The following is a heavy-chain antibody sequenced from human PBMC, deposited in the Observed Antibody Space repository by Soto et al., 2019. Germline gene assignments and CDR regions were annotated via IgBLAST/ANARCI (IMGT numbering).Heavy chain of an antibody. CDR2: IWYDGSNK. CDR3: ARGRSRALGYYYYYMDV. Sequence: QVQLVESGGGVVQPGRSLRLSCAASGFTFSSYGMHWVRQAPGKGLEWVAVIWYDGSNKYYADSVKGRFTISRDNSKNKLYLQRNSVTAEDKAVYYSARGRSRALGYYYYYMDVWGKGTTVTVSS. D-gene: IGHD6-6*01. CDR1: GFTFSSYG. V-gene: IGHV3-33*01. J-gene: IGHJ6*03.